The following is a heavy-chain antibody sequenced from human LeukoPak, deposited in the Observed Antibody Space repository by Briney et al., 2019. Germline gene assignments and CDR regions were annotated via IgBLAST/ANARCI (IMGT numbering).Heavy chain of an antibody. D-gene: IGHD6-19*01. J-gene: IGHJ4*02. Sequence: PSETLSLTCAVYGGSFSGYYWSWIRQPPGKGLEWIGEINHSGSTNYNPSLKSRVTISVDTSKNQFSLKLSSVTAADTAVYYCARSCTWYSSGRGPFDYWGQGTLVTVSS. V-gene: IGHV4-34*01. CDR3: ARSCTWYSSGRGPFDY. CDR1: GGSFSGYY. CDR2: INHSGST.